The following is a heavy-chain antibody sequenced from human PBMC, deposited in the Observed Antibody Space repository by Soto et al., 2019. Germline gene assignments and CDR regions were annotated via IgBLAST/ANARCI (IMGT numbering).Heavy chain of an antibody. D-gene: IGHD2-2*01. CDR3: ARGDHIVVVPAALSNYDYYYGMDV. CDR2: IIPIFGTA. J-gene: IGHJ6*02. V-gene: IGHV1-69*01. CDR1: GGTFSSYA. Sequence: QVQLVQSGAEVKKPGSSVKVSCKASGGTFSSYAISWVRQAPGQGLEWMGGIIPIFGTANYAQKFQGRVTITADESTSTAYMELSSLRSEDTAVYYCARGDHIVVVPAALSNYDYYYGMDVWGQGTTVTVSS.